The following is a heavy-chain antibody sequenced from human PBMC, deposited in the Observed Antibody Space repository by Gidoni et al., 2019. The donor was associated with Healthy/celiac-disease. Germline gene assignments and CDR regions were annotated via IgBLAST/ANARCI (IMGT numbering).Heavy chain of an antibody. J-gene: IGHJ6*02. CDR3: ARGRGVGTDYYYGMDV. D-gene: IGHD3-10*01. CDR1: GYTFTSYG. Sequence: QLVQSGAEVKKPGASVRVSCKASGYTFTSYGIIWVRRAPGQGVEWMGWISASNGNTNYAQKLQGRVTMTTDTSPSTAYMELRSLRSDDTAVYYCARGRGVGTDYYYGMDVWGQGTTVTVSS. V-gene: IGHV1-18*01. CDR2: ISASNGNT.